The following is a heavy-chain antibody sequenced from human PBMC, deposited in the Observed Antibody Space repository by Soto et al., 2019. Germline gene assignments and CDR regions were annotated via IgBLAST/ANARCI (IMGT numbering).Heavy chain of an antibody. Sequence: QVQLQQWGAGLLKPSETLSLTCAVYGGSFSGYYWSWIRQPPGKGLEWIGEINHSGSTNYNPSLKSRVTISVDTSKNQFSLKLSSVTAADTAVYYCARGGGGSYSHHYYYYYGMDVWGQGTTVTVSS. J-gene: IGHJ6*02. CDR3: ARGGGGSYSHHYYYYYGMDV. D-gene: IGHD1-26*01. CDR2: INHSGST. V-gene: IGHV4-34*01. CDR1: GGSFSGYY.